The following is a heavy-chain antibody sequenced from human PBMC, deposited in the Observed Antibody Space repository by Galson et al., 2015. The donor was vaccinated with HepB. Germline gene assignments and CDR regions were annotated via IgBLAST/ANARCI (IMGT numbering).Heavy chain of an antibody. CDR3: AKWPVYYYGSGSYYNVFDY. D-gene: IGHD3-10*01. V-gene: IGHV3-23*01. Sequence: SLRLSCAASGFTFSRYAMSWVRQAPGKGLEWVSAISGSGGSTYYADSVKGRFTISRDNSKNTLYLQMNSLRAEDTAVYYCAKWPVYYYGSGSYYNVFDYWGQGTLVTVSS. J-gene: IGHJ4*02. CDR1: GFTFSRYA. CDR2: ISGSGGST.